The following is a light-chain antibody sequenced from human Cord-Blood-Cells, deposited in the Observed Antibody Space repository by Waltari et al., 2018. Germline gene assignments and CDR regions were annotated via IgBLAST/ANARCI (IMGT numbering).Light chain of an antibody. CDR2: EVS. V-gene: IGLV2-23*02. J-gene: IGLJ1*01. CDR3: CSYAGSSTYV. Sequence: QSALTQPASVSGSPRQSITISCTGTSSDVGSYTLVSWYQQHPGKAPKLMIYEVSKRPSGVSNRFSGSKSGNTASLTISGLQAEDEADYYCCSYAGSSTYVFGTGTKVTVL. CDR1: SSDVGSYTL.